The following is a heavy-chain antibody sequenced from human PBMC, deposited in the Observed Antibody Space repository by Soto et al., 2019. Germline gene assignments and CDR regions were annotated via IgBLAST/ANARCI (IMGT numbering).Heavy chain of an antibody. CDR1: GFTFSSYS. D-gene: IGHD6-6*01. Sequence: EVQLVESGGGLVKPGGSLRLSCAASGFTFSSYSMNWVRQAPGKGLEWVSSISSSSSYIYYADSVKGRFTISRDNAKNSLDLQINSMRAEDTAVYYCARREVASSSYYGMDVWGQGTTVTVSS. CDR3: ARREVASSSYYGMDV. CDR2: ISSSSSYI. V-gene: IGHV3-21*01. J-gene: IGHJ6*02.